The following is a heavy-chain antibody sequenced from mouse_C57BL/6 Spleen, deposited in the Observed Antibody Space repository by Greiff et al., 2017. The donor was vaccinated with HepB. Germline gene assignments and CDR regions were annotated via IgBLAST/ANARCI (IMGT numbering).Heavy chain of an antibody. CDR1: GYTLTDYN. V-gene: IGHV1-18*01. J-gene: IGHJ3*01. Sequence: EVQLQQSGPELVKPGASVKIPCKASGYTLTDYNMDWVKQSHGKSLEWIGDINPNNGGTIYNQKFKGKATLTVDKSSSTAYMELRSLTSEDTAVYYCARTGEIYYGNPWFAYWGQGTLVTVSA. D-gene: IGHD2-1*01. CDR2: INPNNGGT. CDR3: ARTGEIYYGNPWFAY.